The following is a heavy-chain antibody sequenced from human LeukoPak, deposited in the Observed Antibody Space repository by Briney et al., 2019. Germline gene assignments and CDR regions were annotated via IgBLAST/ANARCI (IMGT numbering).Heavy chain of an antibody. J-gene: IGHJ5*02. D-gene: IGHD1-26*01. CDR1: GGTFSSYA. Sequence: ASVKVSCKASGGTFSSYAISWVRQAPGQGLEWMGGTIPIFGTANYAQKFQGRVTITTDESTSTAYMELSSLRSEDTAVYYCARDRPRDSGSYSWFDPWGQGTLVTVSS. CDR2: TIPIFGTA. V-gene: IGHV1-69*05. CDR3: ARDRPRDSGSYSWFDP.